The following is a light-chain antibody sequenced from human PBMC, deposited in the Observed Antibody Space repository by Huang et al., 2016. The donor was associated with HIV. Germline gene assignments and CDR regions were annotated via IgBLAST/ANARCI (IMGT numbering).Light chain of an antibody. Sequence: EILLTQSPDFQSVTPKEKATITCRASQTIGSSLHWYQQKPDQSPKLRIKFASQSFPGVPSRFSGGGSGTDFTLTINSLEAEDAATYYCHQSSSLPHTCGQGTKVEIK. CDR3: HQSSSLPHT. J-gene: IGKJ1*01. CDR1: QTIGSS. V-gene: IGKV6-21*01. CDR2: FAS.